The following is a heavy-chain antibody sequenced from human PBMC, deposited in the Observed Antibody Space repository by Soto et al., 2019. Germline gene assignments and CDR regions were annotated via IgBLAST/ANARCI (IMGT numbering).Heavy chain of an antibody. CDR2: IYSGGST. D-gene: IGHD6-6*01. CDR1: GFTVSSNY. J-gene: IGHJ4*02. Sequence: GSLRLSCAASGFTVSSNYMSWVRQAPGKGLEWVSVIYSGGSTYYADSVKGRFTISRDNSKNTLYLQMNSLRAEDTAVYYCASSEYSSSSADYWGQGTLVTVSS. CDR3: ASSEYSSSSADY. V-gene: IGHV3-53*01.